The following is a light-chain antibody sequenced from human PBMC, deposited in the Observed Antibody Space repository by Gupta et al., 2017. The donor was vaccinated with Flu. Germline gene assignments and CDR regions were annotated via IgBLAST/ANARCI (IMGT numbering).Light chain of an antibody. Sequence: DIQMTQSPSSLSASVGDRVTVTCRASQTIFNFLNWYQQKPGKAPKLLIYAASSLESGAPSRFSGSGSGTDFTLTITRLQPEDFATYYCQHAYNTPPTFGQGTTVEV. CDR2: AAS. J-gene: IGKJ1*01. V-gene: IGKV1-39*01. CDR3: QHAYNTPPT. CDR1: QTIFNF.